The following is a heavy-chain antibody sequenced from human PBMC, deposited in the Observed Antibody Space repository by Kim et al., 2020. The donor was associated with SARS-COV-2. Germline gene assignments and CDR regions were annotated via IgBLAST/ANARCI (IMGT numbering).Heavy chain of an antibody. CDR1: GGSFSASS. CDR3: ARAYYDFWSAYYGWYFDL. D-gene: IGHD3-3*01. Sequence: SETLSLTCAFYGGSFSASSWSWIRQPPGEGLEWIWEINHSGSSNYNPSLKSRVSISLDTSKNQFSLRLTSVTAADTAVYYCARAYYDFWSAYYGWYFDLWGRGTLVTVSS. J-gene: IGHJ2*01. V-gene: IGHV4-34*01. CDR2: INHSGSS.